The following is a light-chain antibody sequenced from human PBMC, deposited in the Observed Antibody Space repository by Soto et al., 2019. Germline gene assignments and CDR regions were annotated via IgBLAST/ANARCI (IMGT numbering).Light chain of an antibody. CDR3: CSYTTSSTYV. Sequence: QSVLTQPASVSGSPGQSIAIFCTGTSSDVGAYNYVSWYQQHPGKAPKLMIYDVNNRPSGVSNRFSGSKSGNTASLTISGLQAEDEADYYCCSYTTSSTYVFGTGTKVTVL. CDR2: DVN. J-gene: IGLJ1*01. CDR1: SSDVGAYNY. V-gene: IGLV2-14*03.